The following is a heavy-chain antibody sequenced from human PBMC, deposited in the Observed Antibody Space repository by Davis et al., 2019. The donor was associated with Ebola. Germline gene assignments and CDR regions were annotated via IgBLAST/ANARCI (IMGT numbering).Heavy chain of an antibody. CDR1: GFTFSSYW. J-gene: IGHJ6*02. V-gene: IGHV3-7*03. CDR3: ARAIAGSGSCLDYYYYYGMDV. D-gene: IGHD1-26*01. Sequence: GESLKISCAASGFTFSSYWMSWVRQAPGKGLEWVANIKQDGSEKYYVDSVKGRFTISRDNAKNSLYLQMNSLRAEDTAVYYCARAIAGSGSCLDYYYYYGMDVWGQGTTVTVSS. CDR2: IKQDGSEK.